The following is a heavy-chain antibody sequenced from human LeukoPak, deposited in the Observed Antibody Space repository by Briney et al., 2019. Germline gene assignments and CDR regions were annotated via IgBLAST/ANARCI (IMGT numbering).Heavy chain of an antibody. CDR3: AREGVLAGWLNDY. J-gene: IGHJ4*02. CDR2: IIPIFGTA. Sequence: SVKVSCKASGGTFSSYAISWVRQAPGQGLEWMGGIIPIFGTANYAQKFQGRVTITADESTSTAYMELSSLRSEDTAVYYCAREGVLAGWLNDYWGQGTLVTVSS. CDR1: GGTFSSYA. V-gene: IGHV1-69*13. D-gene: IGHD6-19*01.